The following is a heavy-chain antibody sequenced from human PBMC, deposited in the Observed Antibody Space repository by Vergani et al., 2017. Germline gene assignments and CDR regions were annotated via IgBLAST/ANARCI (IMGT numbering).Heavy chain of an antibody. CDR1: GFTFSSYW. J-gene: IGHJ3*02. V-gene: IGHV3-7*03. D-gene: IGHD3-22*01. Sequence: VQLVESGGGLVQPGGSLRLSCAASGFTFSSYWMSWVRQAPGKGLEWVANIKQDGSEKYYVDSVKGRFTISRDNAKNSLYLQMNSLRAEDTAVYYCARDYYDSSGYYEENDAFDIWGQGTMVTVSS. CDR3: ARDYYDSSGYYEENDAFDI. CDR2: IKQDGSEK.